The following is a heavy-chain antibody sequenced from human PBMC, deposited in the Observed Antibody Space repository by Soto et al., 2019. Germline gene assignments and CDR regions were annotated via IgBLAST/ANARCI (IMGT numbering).Heavy chain of an antibody. D-gene: IGHD2-21*02. V-gene: IGHV3-23*01. CDR3: AKGGEYCGGDCYTGRPYYFDY. J-gene: IGHJ4*02. Sequence: GGSLRLSCAASGFTFSSDAMSWVRQAPGKGLEWVSAISGSGGSTYYADSVKGRFTISRDNSKNTLYLQMNSLRAEDTAVYYCAKGGEYCGGDCYTGRPYYFDYWGQGTLVTVSS. CDR1: GFTFSSDA. CDR2: ISGSGGST.